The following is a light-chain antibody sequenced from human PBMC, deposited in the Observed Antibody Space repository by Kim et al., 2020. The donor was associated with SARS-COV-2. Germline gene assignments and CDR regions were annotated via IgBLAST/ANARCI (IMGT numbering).Light chain of an antibody. J-gene: IGLJ2*01. CDR3: CSYAGSRNVV. V-gene: IGLV2-23*02. Sequence: GQSITISCTGTSSYVGSSNLVSWYQQHPGKAPKLMIYEVSKRPSGVSNRFSGSKSGNTASLTISGLQAEDEADYYCCSYAGSRNVVFGGGTQLTVL. CDR2: EVS. CDR1: SSYVGSSNL.